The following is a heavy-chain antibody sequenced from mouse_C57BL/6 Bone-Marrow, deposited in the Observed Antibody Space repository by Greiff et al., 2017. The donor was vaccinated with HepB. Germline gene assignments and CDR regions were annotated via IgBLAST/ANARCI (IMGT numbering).Heavy chain of an antibody. CDR3: ARPTHYYDYDGGFAY. J-gene: IGHJ3*01. CDR2: INPSNGGT. CDR1: GYTFTSYW. Sequence: QVQLQQPGTELVKPGASVKLSCKASGYTFTSYWMHWVKQRPGQGLEWIGNINPSNGGTNYNEKFKSKATLTVVKSSSTAYMQLSSLTSEDSAVYYCARPTHYYDYDGGFAYWGQGTLVTVSA. V-gene: IGHV1-53*01. D-gene: IGHD2-4*01.